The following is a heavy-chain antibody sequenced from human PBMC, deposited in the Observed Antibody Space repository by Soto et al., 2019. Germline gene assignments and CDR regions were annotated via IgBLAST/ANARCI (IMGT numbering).Heavy chain of an antibody. J-gene: IGHJ4*02. V-gene: IGHV4-34*01. CDR2: INHSGST. Sequence: PSETLSLTYAVYGGSFSGYYWSWIRQPPGKGLEWIGEINHSGSTNYNPSLKSRVTISVDTSKNQFSLKLSSVTAADTAVYYCARRQRVRTAYSSSWYLFDYWGQGTLVTVSS. CDR3: ARRQRVRTAYSSSWYLFDY. D-gene: IGHD6-13*01. CDR1: GGSFSGYY.